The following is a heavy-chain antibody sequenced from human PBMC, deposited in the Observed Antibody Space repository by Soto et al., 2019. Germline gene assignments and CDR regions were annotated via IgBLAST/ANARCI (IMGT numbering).Heavy chain of an antibody. CDR1: GFTFSSYA. V-gene: IGHV3-30-3*01. Sequence: PGGSLRLTCAASGFTFSSYAMHWVRKAPGKGLEWVAVILYDGSKKYYVDSVKGRFTISRDNSKNTLYLQMNSLRPEDTAVYYCARRTSVYSSFLPYYGMDVWGQGTTVTVS. J-gene: IGHJ6*02. CDR3: ARRTSVYSSFLPYYGMDV. D-gene: IGHD6-6*01. CDR2: ILYDGSKK.